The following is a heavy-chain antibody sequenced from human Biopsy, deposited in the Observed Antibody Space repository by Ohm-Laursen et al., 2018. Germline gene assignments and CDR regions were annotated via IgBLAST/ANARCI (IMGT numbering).Heavy chain of an antibody. D-gene: IGHD3-16*01. V-gene: IGHV4-59*01. J-gene: IGHJ4*02. Sequence: SDTLSLTCTVSRDSISNYYWTWIRQSPGKGLEWIGYIYYTGSTNYNPSVKSRVTISVDTSKNQFSLKLNSVTAADTAGYFCARDSRGGHVNTTLITGKNPDSGGQGILVTVSS. CDR3: ARDSRGGHVNTTLITGKNPDS. CDR1: RDSISNYY. CDR2: IYYTGST.